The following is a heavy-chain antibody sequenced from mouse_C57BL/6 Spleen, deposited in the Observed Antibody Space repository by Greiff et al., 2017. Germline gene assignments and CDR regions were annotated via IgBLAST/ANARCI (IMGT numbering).Heavy chain of an antibody. Sequence: VTLQQSGAELARPGASVKLSCKASGYTFTSYGISWVKQRTGQGLEWIGEIYPRSGNTYYNEKFKGKATLTADKSSSTAYMELRSLTSEDSAVYFCARSYGSSYGWYFDVWGTGTTVTVSS. D-gene: IGHD1-1*01. CDR3: ARSYGSSYGWYFDV. V-gene: IGHV1-81*01. CDR2: IYPRSGNT. CDR1: GYTFTSYG. J-gene: IGHJ1*03.